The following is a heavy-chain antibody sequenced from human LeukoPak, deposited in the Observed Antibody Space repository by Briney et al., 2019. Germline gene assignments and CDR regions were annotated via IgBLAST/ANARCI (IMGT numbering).Heavy chain of an antibody. CDR3: ARDVAYAFDI. J-gene: IGHJ3*02. D-gene: IGHD5-12*01. V-gene: IGHV3-48*02. Sequence: PGGSLRLSCAASGFTFSSYSMNWVRQAPGKGLEWVAYISSSSTLVDSADSVKGRFTISRDDAKNSLSLQMNSLRDEDTAVYCCARDVAYAFDIWGQGTMVTVSS. CDR1: GFTFSSYS. CDR2: ISSSSTLV.